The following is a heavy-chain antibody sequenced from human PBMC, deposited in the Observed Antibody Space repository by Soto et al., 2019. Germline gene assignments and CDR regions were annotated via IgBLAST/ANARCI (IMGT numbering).Heavy chain of an antibody. J-gene: IGHJ4*02. CDR2: INPSGGST. CDR1: GYTFTGYY. D-gene: IGHD5-18*01. V-gene: IGHV1-46*01. CDR3: ARRDTAMVSYDY. Sequence: ASVKVSCKASGYTFTGYYMHWVRQAPGQGLEWMGIINPSGGSTSYAQKFQGRVTMTRDTSTSTVYMELSSLRSEDTAVYYCARRDTAMVSYDYWGQGTLVTVSS.